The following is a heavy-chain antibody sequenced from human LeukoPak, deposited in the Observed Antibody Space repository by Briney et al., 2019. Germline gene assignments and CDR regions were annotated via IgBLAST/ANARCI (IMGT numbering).Heavy chain of an antibody. J-gene: IGHJ4*02. Sequence: PGRSLRLSCAASGFTFSTFGIHWVRQAPGKGLEWVAAISPDGNNEYYIDSVKGRFTVSRDSSKNMIYLQMNSLRGEDSAVYYCAKVNNYDDYWGQGTLVTVSS. V-gene: IGHV3-30*18. CDR3: AKVNNYDDY. CDR2: ISPDGNNE. D-gene: IGHD1/OR15-1a*01. CDR1: GFTFSTFG.